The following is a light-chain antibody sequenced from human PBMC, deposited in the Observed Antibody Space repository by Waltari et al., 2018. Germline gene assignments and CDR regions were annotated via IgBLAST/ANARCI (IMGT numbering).Light chain of an antibody. V-gene: IGKV4-1*01. CDR2: GAS. J-gene: IGKJ4*01. CDR3: QQYHSVPFT. CDR1: QSVVFNSNNKNY. Sequence: DIVMTQSPDALAVSLGERAALNRKSSQSVVFNSNNKNYIAWYQKKPGQPPKLLIYGASTRDAGVPDRFSGSGSETDFTLTISSLQPEDVAVYYCQQYHSVPFTFGGGTKVEIQ.